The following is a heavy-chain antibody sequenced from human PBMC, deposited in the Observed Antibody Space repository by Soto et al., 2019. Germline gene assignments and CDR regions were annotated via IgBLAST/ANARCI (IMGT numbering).Heavy chain of an antibody. V-gene: IGHV1-8*01. CDR3: ARWVREYQLLLGDYYYYMDV. D-gene: IGHD2-2*01. J-gene: IGHJ6*03. CDR2: MNPNSGNT. Sequence: ASVKVSCKASGYTFTSYDINWVRQATGQGLEWMGWMNPNSGNTGYAQKFQGRVTMTRNTSISTAYMELSSLRSEDTAVYYCARWVREYQLLLGDYYYYMDVWGKGTTVTVSS. CDR1: GYTFTSYD.